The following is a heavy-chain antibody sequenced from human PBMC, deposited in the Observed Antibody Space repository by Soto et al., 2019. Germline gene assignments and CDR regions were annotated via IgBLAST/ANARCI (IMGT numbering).Heavy chain of an antibody. CDR1: GYSFTSYW. V-gene: IGHV5-10-1*01. CDR3: ATLYDSRAYSSGWYVDY. J-gene: IGHJ4*02. CDR2: IDPSDSYT. D-gene: IGHD6-19*01. Sequence: PGESLKISCKGSGYSFTSYWISWVRQMPGKGLEWMGRIDPSDSYTNYSPSFQGHVTISADKSISTAYLQWSSLKASDTAMYYWATLYDSRAYSSGWYVDYWGQGTLVTVSS.